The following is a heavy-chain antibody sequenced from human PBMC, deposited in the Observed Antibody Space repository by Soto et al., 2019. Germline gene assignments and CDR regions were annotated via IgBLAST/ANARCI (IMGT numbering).Heavy chain of an antibody. Sequence: GGSLRLSCVASGFTFTTYWMSWVRQAPGKGLQWVANIRQDGGAQYYVDSVKGRFTISRDNAKNSVYLQMDSLRVEDTAVYYCVRGGHGSGSYLGSSWGQGILVTVSS. J-gene: IGHJ5*02. CDR3: VRGGHGSGSYLGSS. V-gene: IGHV3-7*03. CDR1: GFTFTTYW. CDR2: IRQDGGAQ. D-gene: IGHD3-10*01.